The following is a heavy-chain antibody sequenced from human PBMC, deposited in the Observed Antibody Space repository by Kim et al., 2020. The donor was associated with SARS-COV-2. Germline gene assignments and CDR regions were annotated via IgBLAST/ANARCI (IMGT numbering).Heavy chain of an antibody. Sequence: GGSLRLSCGASGFTFNNYAMHWVRQAPGKGLEGLAVISCEGRIEYYADSVKGQFTVSRDNSNNTLYLHMRSLRPEDTAMDYCAKSSEFFWFGQGLIAFDV. J-gene: IGHJ3*01. CDR1: GFTFNNYA. CDR3: AKSSEFFWFGQGLIAFDV. CDR2: ISCEGRIE. V-gene: IGHV3-30*18. D-gene: IGHD3-10*01.